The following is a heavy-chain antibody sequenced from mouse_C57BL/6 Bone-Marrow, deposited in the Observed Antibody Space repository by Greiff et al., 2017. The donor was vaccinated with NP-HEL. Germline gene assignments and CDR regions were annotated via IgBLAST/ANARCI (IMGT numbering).Heavy chain of an antibody. CDR2: IYPGSGST. J-gene: IGHJ3*01. D-gene: IGHD1-1*01. CDR1: GYTFTSYW. Sequence: QVQLQQPGAELVKPGASVKMSCKASGYTFTSYWITWVKQRPGQGLEWIGDIYPGSGSTNYNEKFKSKATLTVDTSSSTAYMLLSSLTSEDSAVYYCARIYYYGSAFAYWGQGTLVTVSA. CDR3: ARIYYYGSAFAY. V-gene: IGHV1-55*01.